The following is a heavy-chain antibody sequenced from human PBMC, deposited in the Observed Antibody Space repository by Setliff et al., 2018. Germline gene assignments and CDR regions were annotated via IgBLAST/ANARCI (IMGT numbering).Heavy chain of an antibody. CDR2: IYTRGCT. V-gene: IGHV4-61*09. CDR1: GGSINEANYY. J-gene: IGHJ4*02. CDR3: LRIRLVPHGHS. D-gene: IGHD2-15*01. Sequence: SETLSLTCTVSGGSINEANYYWSWIRQPAGKGLEWIGHIYTRGCTNYNPSLRSRVSISVDTSKNHFSLRLSSVAATDTAVYYCLRIRLVPHGHSWGQGTLVTVSS.